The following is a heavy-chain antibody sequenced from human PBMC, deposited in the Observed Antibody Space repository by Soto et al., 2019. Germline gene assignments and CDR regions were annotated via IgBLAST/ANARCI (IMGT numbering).Heavy chain of an antibody. CDR1: GGTFSTSA. V-gene: IGHV1-69*12. J-gene: IGHJ6*02. D-gene: IGHD1-26*01. CDR2: IMPVFATP. Sequence: QIQLMQSGAEVKKPGSSVKVSCKASGGTFSTSALSWVRQAPGEGLEWVGGIMPVFATPESAQKFQGRVTRTADEATTTAYLELTSRTTDDAAVYVRARDRVLHQVGGSYCYRLGVWGQGPGITGSS. CDR3: ARDRVLHQVGGSYCYRLGV.